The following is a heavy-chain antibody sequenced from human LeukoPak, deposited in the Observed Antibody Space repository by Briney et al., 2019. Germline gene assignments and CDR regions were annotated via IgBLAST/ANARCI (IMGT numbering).Heavy chain of an antibody. CDR1: GFTFSSYA. Sequence: GGSLRLSCAASGFTFSSYAMTWVRQAPGKGLEWVSAISGSGGSTYYADSVKGRFTISRDNAKNSLYLQMNSLRAEDTAVYYCARDDYGMDVRGQGTTVTVSS. J-gene: IGHJ6*02. CDR3: ARDDYGMDV. V-gene: IGHV3-23*01. CDR2: ISGSGGST.